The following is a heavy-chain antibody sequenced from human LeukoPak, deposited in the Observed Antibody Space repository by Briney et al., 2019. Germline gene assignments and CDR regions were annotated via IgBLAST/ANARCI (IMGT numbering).Heavy chain of an antibody. CDR2: IDPNSGGT. V-gene: IGHV1-2*02. Sequence: ASVKVSCKASGYTFTRYAITWVRQAPGQGLEWMGWIDPNSGGTNYAQKFQGRVTMTRDTSISTAYMELSRLRSDDTAVYYCASSLMYYDFWSGYPYWGQGTLVTVSS. J-gene: IGHJ4*02. D-gene: IGHD3-3*01. CDR1: GYTFTRYA. CDR3: ASSLMYYDFWSGYPY.